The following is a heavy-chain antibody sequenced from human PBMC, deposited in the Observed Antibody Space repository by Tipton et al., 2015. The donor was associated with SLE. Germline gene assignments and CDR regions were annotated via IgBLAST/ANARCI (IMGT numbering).Heavy chain of an antibody. J-gene: IGHJ4*02. Sequence: GSLRLSCAASGFTFNNYAMSWVRQAPGKGLEWVSGISGSGDSTYYADSVKGRFTISRDNSNNTLFLQMNSLRAEDTAVYYCAKDKGDPWELLGGYYFDYWGQGTLVTVSS. CDR1: GFTFNNYA. V-gene: IGHV3-23*01. CDR3: AKDKGDPWELLGGYYFDY. CDR2: ISGSGDST. D-gene: IGHD1-26*01.